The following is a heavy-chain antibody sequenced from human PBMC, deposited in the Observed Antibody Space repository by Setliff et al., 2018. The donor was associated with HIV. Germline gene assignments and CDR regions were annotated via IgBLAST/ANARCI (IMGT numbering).Heavy chain of an antibody. J-gene: IGHJ4*02. D-gene: IGHD3-16*01. CDR1: GFAFGSFA. V-gene: IGHV3-23*01. CDR2: ITDDGLST. Sequence: PGGSLRLSCAASGFAFGSFAMSWIRQAPGKALEWVSSITDDGLSTFYAGSVKGRFIISRDNSKNTAYLQMISLRDEDTAIYYCTNWPEGAHDLFDYWGQGTLVTVSS. CDR3: TNWPEGAHDLFDY.